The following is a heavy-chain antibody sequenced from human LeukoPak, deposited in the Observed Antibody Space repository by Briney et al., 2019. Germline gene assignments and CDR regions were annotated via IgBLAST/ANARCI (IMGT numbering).Heavy chain of an antibody. D-gene: IGHD6-13*01. CDR3: AKDLSSSWFEGLDN. CDR1: GFTLSAYG. CDR2: IWNDGSNK. Sequence: PGGSLRPSCAASGFTLSAYGMYWVRQAPGKGLEWVAVIWNDGSNKHYADSVKGRFTISRDNSKNTLDLQMNSLRAEDTAVYYCAKDLSSSWFEGLDNWGQGTLVTVSS. J-gene: IGHJ4*02. V-gene: IGHV3-33*06.